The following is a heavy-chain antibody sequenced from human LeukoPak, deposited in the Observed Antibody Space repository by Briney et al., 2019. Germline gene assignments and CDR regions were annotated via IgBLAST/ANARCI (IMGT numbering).Heavy chain of an antibody. D-gene: IGHD3-16*02. V-gene: IGHV3-30*02. CDR3: VTIRSYYFDY. Sequence: PGGSLRLSCAASGFTFSSYGMHWVRQAPGKGLEWVAFIRYDGSNKYYADSVKVRFTISRDNSKNTLYLQMNSLRAEDTAVYYCVTIRSYYFDYWGQGTLVTVSS. CDR2: IRYDGSNK. CDR1: GFTFSSYG. J-gene: IGHJ4*02.